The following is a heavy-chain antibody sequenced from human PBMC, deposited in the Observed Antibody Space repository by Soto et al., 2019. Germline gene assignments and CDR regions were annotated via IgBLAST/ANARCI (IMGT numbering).Heavy chain of an antibody. Sequence: EVQLLESGGGLVQPGGSLRLSCAASGLPFSSHAMSWVRQAPGKGLEWVSSISISGGNTYYADSVRGRFTISRDNSKKRLNLHMNSLPAEDTAIYYGANEIRPNDYWGQGTLLTVSS. CDR3: ANEIRPNDY. D-gene: IGHD4-17*01. CDR1: GLPFSSHA. CDR2: ISISGGNT. J-gene: IGHJ4*02. V-gene: IGHV3-23*01.